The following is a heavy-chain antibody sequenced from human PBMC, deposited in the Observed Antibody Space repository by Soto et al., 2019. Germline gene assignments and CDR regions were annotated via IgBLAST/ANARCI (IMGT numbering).Heavy chain of an antibody. Sequence: SETLSLTCAVYGGSFRGYYWSWIRQPPGKGLEWIGEINHSGSTNYNPSLKSRVTISVDTSKNQFSLKLSSVTAADTAVYYCARAHYXDSSGYLAPKPASDYWGQGTLVTVSS. V-gene: IGHV4-34*01. CDR1: GGSFRGYY. CDR2: INHSGST. CDR3: ARAHYXDSSGYLAPKPASDY. J-gene: IGHJ4*02. D-gene: IGHD3-22*01.